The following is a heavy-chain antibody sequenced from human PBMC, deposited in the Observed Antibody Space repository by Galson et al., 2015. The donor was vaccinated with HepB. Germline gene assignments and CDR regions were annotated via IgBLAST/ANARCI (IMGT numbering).Heavy chain of an antibody. CDR2: ISYDGSNK. CDR1: GFTFSSYA. Sequence: SLRLSCAASGFTFSSYAMHWVRQAPGKGLEWVAVISYDGSNKYYADSVKGRFTISRDNSKNTLYLQMNSLRAEDTAVYYCAREWDDYALGYWGQGTLVTVSS. J-gene: IGHJ4*02. D-gene: IGHD4-17*01. V-gene: IGHV3-30-3*01. CDR3: AREWDDYALGY.